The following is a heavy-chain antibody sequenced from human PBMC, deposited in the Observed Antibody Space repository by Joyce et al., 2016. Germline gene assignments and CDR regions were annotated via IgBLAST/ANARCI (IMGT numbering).Heavy chain of an antibody. CDR3: ARGPYNNGWYSSIHPFDY. CDR1: GGTFSSYS. CDR2: TIPSLNTA. V-gene: IGHV1-69*06. J-gene: IGHJ4*02. Sequence: QVHLVQSGAELKKPGSSVKVSCRASGGTFSSYSINWVRQAPGEGLEWMGGTIPSLNTAEYAQKFLGRVTITADKSTSTAYMDLSSLTYDDTAVYYCARGPYNNGWYSSIHPFDYWGQGTLVAVSS. D-gene: IGHD1-26*01.